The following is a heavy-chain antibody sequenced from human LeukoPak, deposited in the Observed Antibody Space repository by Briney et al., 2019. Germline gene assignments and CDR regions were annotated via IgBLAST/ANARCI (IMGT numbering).Heavy chain of an antibody. CDR2: IYYDGST. CDR1: GGSISRYY. Sequence: SETLSLTCTVSGGSISRYYWSWIRQPPGKGLEWIGYIYYDGSTNYNPSLKSRVTISLDTSKNQFSLKLNSVTAADTAVYYCARPGVGSGRYGAFDIWGQGTMVTVSS. V-gene: IGHV4-59*08. J-gene: IGHJ3*02. D-gene: IGHD5-18*01. CDR3: ARPGVGSGRYGAFDI.